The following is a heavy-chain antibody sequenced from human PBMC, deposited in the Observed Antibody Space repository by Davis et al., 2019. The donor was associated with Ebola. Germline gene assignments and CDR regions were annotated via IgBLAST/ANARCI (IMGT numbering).Heavy chain of an antibody. V-gene: IGHV3-21*04. J-gene: IGHJ6*02. CDR1: GFTFSSYS. CDR3: ARTYYYGSGSYYKYYYGMDV. D-gene: IGHD3-10*01. Sequence: GESLKISCAASGFTFSSYSMNWVRQAPGKGLEWVSSISSSSSYIYYADSVKGRFTISRDNAKNSLYLQMNSLRAEDTAVYYCARTYYYGSGSYYKYYYGMDVWGQGTTVTVSS. CDR2: ISSSSSYI.